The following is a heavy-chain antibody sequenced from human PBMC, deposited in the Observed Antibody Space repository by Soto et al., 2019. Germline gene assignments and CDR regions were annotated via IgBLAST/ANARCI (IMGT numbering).Heavy chain of an antibody. Sequence: SETLSLTCTVSGGSISSSSYYWGWIRQPPGKGLEWIGSIYYSGSTYYNPSLKSRVTISVDTSKNQFSLKLSSVTAADTAVYYCARFSILYYFDYWGQGTLVTVSS. V-gene: IGHV4-39*01. CDR1: GGSISSSSYY. J-gene: IGHJ4*02. CDR3: ARFSILYYFDY. CDR2: IYYSGST.